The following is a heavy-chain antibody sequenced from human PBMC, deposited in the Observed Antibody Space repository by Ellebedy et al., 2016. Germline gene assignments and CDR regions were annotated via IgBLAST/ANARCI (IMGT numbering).Heavy chain of an antibody. CDR2: IYYSGST. J-gene: IGHJ3*02. CDR1: GCSISSGDYY. V-gene: IGHV4-30-4*01. D-gene: IGHD3-10*01. CDR3: ARPRSGTNAFDI. Sequence: SETLSLXXTVSGCSISSGDYYWSWIRQPPGKGLEWIGYIYYSGSTYYNPSLKSRVTISVDTPKNQFSLKLSSVTAADTAVYYCARPRSGTNAFDIWGQGTMVTVSS.